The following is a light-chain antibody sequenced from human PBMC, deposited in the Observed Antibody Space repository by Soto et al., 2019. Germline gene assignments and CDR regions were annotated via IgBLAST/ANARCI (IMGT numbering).Light chain of an antibody. V-gene: IGLV1-44*01. CDR2: TNN. J-gene: IGLJ3*02. CDR3: AAWDDSLNGRV. CDR1: SSNIGGNT. Sequence: QSVLTQPPSASGTPGQRVTISCSGSSSNIGGNTVNWYQQLPGTAPKLLIYTNNLRPSGVPDRFSGSKSGTSASLAISGLQSEDEADYYCAAWDDSLNGRVFGGGTKLTVL.